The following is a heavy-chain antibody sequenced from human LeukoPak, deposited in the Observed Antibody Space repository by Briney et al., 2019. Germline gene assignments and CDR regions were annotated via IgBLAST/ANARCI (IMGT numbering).Heavy chain of an antibody. CDR2: INPNSGGT. V-gene: IGHV1-2*02. J-gene: IGHJ4*02. D-gene: IGHD3-9*01. Sequence: ASVKVSCKASGYTFTGYYMHWVRQAPGQGLEWMGWINPNSGGTNYAQKFQGRVTMTRGTSISTAYMELSRLRSDDTAVYYCARDPPYDILTGYYPQEYYFDYWGQGTLVTVSS. CDR1: GYTFTGYY. CDR3: ARDPPYDILTGYYPQEYYFDY.